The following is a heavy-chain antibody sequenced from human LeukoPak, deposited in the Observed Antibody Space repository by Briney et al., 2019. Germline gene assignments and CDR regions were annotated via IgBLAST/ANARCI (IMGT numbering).Heavy chain of an antibody. Sequence: SGGSLRLSCAASGFTVSSNYMSWVRQAPGKGLEWVSVIYSGGSTYYADSVKGRFTISRDNAKNSVYLQMNSLRAEDTAVYYCARGIGLERRYFQFDYWGQGILVTVSS. CDR1: GFTVSSNY. CDR2: IYSGGST. V-gene: IGHV3-66*01. J-gene: IGHJ4*02. D-gene: IGHD1-1*01. CDR3: ARGIGLERRYFQFDY.